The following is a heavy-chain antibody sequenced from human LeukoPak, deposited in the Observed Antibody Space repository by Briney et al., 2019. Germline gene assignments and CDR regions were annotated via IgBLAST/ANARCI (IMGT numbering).Heavy chain of an antibody. CDR2: INPNSGGT. CDR3: ARSGGSCCYHFDY. Sequence: GASVKVSCKASGYTFTGYYMHWVRQAPGQGLEWMGWINPNSGGTDYAQKFQGRVTMTRDTSISTAYMELSRLRSDDTAVYYCARSGGSCCYHFDYWGQGTLVTVSS. V-gene: IGHV1-2*02. D-gene: IGHD2-15*01. J-gene: IGHJ4*02. CDR1: GYTFTGYY.